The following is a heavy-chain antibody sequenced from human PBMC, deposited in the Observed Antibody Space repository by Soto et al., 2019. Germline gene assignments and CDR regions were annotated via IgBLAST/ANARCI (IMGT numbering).Heavy chain of an antibody. V-gene: IGHV4-61*08. CDR2: IYSSGST. Sequence: QVQLQESGPGLVKPSETLSLTATVSGASISNTGFYWSWIRQPPGKGLEWIGYIYSSGSTTYNSSLTSRVTIALDRSKTQVSLILTCVTVADTAMYCCARTTASRSIDVWRQETMETVSA. J-gene: IGHJ3*01. CDR1: GASISNTGFY. D-gene: IGHD2-21*02. CDR3: ARTTASRSIDV.